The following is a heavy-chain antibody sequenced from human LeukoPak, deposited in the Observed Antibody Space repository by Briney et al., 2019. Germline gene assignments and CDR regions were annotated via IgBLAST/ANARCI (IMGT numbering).Heavy chain of an antibody. CDR3: ARSRIKSGNWFDP. V-gene: IGHV3-21*01. J-gene: IGHJ5*02. Sequence: GVLRLSWAASGFSFSSYSVNWVRQAPGKGLEWVSSISSSSSYIYYADLVRGGCTISRDNAKNPLYLQMNSLRAEDTAVYYCARSRIKSGNWFDPWGQGTLVTVSS. CDR1: GFSFSSYS. CDR2: ISSSSSYI. D-gene: IGHD1-14*01.